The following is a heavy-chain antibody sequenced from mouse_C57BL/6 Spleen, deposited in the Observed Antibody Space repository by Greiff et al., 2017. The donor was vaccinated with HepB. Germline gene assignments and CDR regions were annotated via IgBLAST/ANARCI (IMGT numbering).Heavy chain of an antibody. D-gene: IGHD1-1*01. V-gene: IGHV1-82*01. J-gene: IGHJ4*01. CDR1: GYTFTSYW. Sequence: VKLQQPGAELVMPGASVKLSCKASGYTFTSYWMHWVKQRPGQGLEWIGRIYPGDGDTNYNGKFKGKATLTADKSSSTAYMQLSSLTSEDSAVYFCARWGYYYGSSSYAMDYWGQGTSVTVSS. CDR2: IYPGDGDT. CDR3: ARWGYYYGSSSYAMDY.